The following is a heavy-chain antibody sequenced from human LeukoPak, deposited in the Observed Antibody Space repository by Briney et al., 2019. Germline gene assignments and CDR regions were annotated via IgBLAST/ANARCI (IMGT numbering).Heavy chain of an antibody. CDR1: GFTFSSYA. D-gene: IGHD3-9*01. V-gene: IGHV3-30*04. CDR3: ALGILTGYANDY. J-gene: IGHJ4*02. Sequence: GGSLRLSCAASGFTFSSYAMHWVRQAPGKGLEWVAVISYDGSNKYYADSVKGRFTISRDNSKNTLYLQMNSLRAEDTAVYYCALGILTGYANDYWGQGPLVTVSS. CDR2: ISYDGSNK.